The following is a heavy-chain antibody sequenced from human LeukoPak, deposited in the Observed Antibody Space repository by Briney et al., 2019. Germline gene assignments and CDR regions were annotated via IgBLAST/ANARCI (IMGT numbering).Heavy chain of an antibody. D-gene: IGHD2-15*01. V-gene: IGHV1-2*02. CDR3: ARDQELCSGGSCYSLRYYYYGMDV. CDR2: INPNSGGT. J-gene: IGHJ6*04. CDR1: GYTFTGYY. Sequence: ASVKASCKASGYTFTGYYMHWVRQAPGQGLEWTGWINPNSGGTNYAQKFQGRVTMTRDTSISTAYMELSRLRSDDTAVYYCARDQELCSGGSCYSLRYYYYGMDVWGKGTTVTVSS.